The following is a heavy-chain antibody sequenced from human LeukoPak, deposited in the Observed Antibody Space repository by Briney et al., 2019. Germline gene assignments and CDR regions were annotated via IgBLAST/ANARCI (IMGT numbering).Heavy chain of an antibody. D-gene: IGHD5-24*01. V-gene: IGHV3-48*03. CDR2: ISSSGSTI. CDR1: GFTFSSYE. Sequence: GGSLRLSCAASGFTFSSYEMNWVRQAPGKGLEWVSYISSSGSTIYYADSVKGRFTISRDNAKNSLYLQMNSLRAEDTAVYYCARVAEEKATPFDYWGQGTLVTVSS. J-gene: IGHJ4*02. CDR3: ARVAEEKATPFDY.